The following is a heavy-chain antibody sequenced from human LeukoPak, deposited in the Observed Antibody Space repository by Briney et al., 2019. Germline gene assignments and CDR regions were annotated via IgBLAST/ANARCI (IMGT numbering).Heavy chain of an antibody. V-gene: IGHV1-18*01. CDR2: ISAYNGNT. D-gene: IGHD6-13*01. CDR3: ARDGQQLVQEGAFDY. CDR1: GYTFTSYG. J-gene: IGHJ4*02. Sequence: ASVKVSCKASGYTFTSYGISWVRQAPGQGLEWMGWISAYNGNTNYAQKLQGRVTMTTDTSTSTAYMELRSLRSDDTAVYYCARDGQQLVQEGAFDYWGQGTLVTVSS.